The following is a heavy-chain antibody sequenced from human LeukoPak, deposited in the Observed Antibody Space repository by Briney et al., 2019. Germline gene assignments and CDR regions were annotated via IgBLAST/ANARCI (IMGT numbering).Heavy chain of an antibody. CDR2: IYYSGST. J-gene: IGHJ5*02. CDR3: ARRSPSLDWFDP. CDR1: GGSISSYY. V-gene: IGHV4-59*01. Sequence: PSETLSLTCTVSGGSISSYYWSWIRQPPGKGLEWIGYIYYSGSTNYNPSLKSRVTMSVDTSKNQFSLKLSSVTAADTAVYYCARRSPSLDWFDPWGQGTLVTVSS. D-gene: IGHD6-6*01.